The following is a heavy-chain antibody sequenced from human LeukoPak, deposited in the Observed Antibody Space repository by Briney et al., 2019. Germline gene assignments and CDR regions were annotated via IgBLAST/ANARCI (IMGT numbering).Heavy chain of an antibody. Sequence: SETLSLTCTVSGGSINNYYWSWIRQPPGKGLEWIGYIYYSGSTNYNPSLKSRVTISVDTSKNQFSLKLSSVTAADTAVYYCARAKVGATLDAFDIWGQGTMVTVSS. V-gene: IGHV4-59*01. D-gene: IGHD1-26*01. CDR1: GGSINNYY. J-gene: IGHJ3*02. CDR2: IYYSGST. CDR3: ARAKVGATLDAFDI.